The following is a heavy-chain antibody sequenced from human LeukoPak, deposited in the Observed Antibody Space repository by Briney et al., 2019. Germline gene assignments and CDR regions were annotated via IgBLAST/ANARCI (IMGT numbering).Heavy chain of an antibody. CDR2: ISGSGGST. CDR1: GFTFSSYA. CDR3: AKDLFTWGVMSELPSCLDY. J-gene: IGHJ4*02. D-gene: IGHD3-16*01. Sequence: PGGSLRLSCAASGFTFSSYAMSWVRQAPGKGLEWVSAISGSGGSTYYGDSVKGRFTNSRDNSKNKLYMQMNSLRAEDTAVYYCAKDLFTWGVMSELPSCLDYWGQGTLVTVSS. V-gene: IGHV3-23*01.